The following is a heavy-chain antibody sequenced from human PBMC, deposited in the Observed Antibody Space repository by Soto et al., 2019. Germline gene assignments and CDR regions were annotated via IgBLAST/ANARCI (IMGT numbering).Heavy chain of an antibody. V-gene: IGHV1-18*01. CDR1: GYPFTSYG. J-gene: IGHJ4*02. Sequence: QVQLVQSGAEVKKPGASVKVSCKASGYPFTSYGISWVRQAPGQGLEWMGWISAYNGNTNYAQKREGRITMTTDTSTSTAYMELRSLRSDDTAVYYCARILYCSGGSCYPFYYWGQGTLVTVSS. CDR2: ISAYNGNT. CDR3: ARILYCSGGSCYPFYY. D-gene: IGHD2-15*01.